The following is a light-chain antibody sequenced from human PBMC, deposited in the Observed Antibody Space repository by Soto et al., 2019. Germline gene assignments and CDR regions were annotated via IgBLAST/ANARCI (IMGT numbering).Light chain of an antibody. CDR3: QQFGSSLRT. CDR2: GAS. J-gene: IGKJ4*01. V-gene: IGKV3-20*01. Sequence: EIVLTQSPGTLSLSPGERATLSCRASQSVSSSYLAWYQQKPGQAPRLLIYGASSRATGIPDRFSGSGSGTDFTLTISGLEPEDFAVYYCQQFGSSLRTFGEGTKVEIK. CDR1: QSVSSSY.